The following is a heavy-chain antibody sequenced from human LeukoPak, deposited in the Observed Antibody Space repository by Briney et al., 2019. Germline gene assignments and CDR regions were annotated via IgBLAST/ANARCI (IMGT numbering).Heavy chain of an antibody. CDR1: GGSISIYY. CDR2: IYYSGST. D-gene: IGHD4-17*01. Sequence: SETLSLTGPVSGGSISIYYWSCIRQPPGNGLEWTGYIYYSGSTNYNPSLKSRVTISVDTSKNQFSLQLSSVTAAETAVYYCARGGQYGDYYYYYSYMDVWGKGTKVTVSS. J-gene: IGHJ6*03. V-gene: IGHV4-59*01. CDR3: ARGGQYGDYYYYYSYMDV.